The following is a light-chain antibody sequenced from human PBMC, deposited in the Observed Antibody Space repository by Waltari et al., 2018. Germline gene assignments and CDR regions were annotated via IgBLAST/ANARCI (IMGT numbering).Light chain of an antibody. CDR1: QSLNVW. CDR2: KAS. V-gene: IGKV1-5*03. J-gene: IGKJ1*01. CDR3: QQYNDYRT. Sequence: DIQMPQPHSTLDASVGDTVNITCRASQSLNVWLAWYQQKAGKAPKLLIYKASSLQNGVPSRFSGSGSGTEFTLTITNLQPDDFATYYCQQYNDYRTFGQGTRVEIK.